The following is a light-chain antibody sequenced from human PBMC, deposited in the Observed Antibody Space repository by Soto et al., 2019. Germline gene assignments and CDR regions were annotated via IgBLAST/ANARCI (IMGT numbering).Light chain of an antibody. CDR1: QNIYSN. V-gene: IGKV3-15*01. CDR3: QQYGYSPLT. Sequence: EIVMTQSPATLSVSPGERVTLSCRASQNIYSNIAWYQQRPGQAPRLRIYRASTRATGVPARFSGSGSGTDFTLTVSRLEPEDFAVYYCQQYGYSPLTFGGGTKVDIK. CDR2: RAS. J-gene: IGKJ4*01.